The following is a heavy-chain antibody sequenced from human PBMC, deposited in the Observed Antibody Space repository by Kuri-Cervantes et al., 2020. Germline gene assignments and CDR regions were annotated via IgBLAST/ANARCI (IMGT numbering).Heavy chain of an antibody. D-gene: IGHD6-13*01. CDR1: GGSFSGYY. J-gene: IGHJ6*03. CDR3: ARDRAAAGTVYYYYYMDV. Sequence: GSLRLSCAVYGGSFSGYYWSWIRQPPGKGLEWIGEINHSGSTNYNPSLKSRVTISVDTSKNQFSLKLSSVTAADTAVYYCARDRAAAGTVYYYYYMDVWGKGTTVTVPS. V-gene: IGHV4-34*01. CDR2: INHSGST.